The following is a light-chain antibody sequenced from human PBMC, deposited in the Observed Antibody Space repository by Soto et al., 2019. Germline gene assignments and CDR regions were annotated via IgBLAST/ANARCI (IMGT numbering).Light chain of an antibody. V-gene: IGLV1-40*01. J-gene: IGLJ3*02. CDR3: QCFYSSLPVWM. Sequence: QSVLTQPPSVSGAPGQKGTISCTGSTSNIGAGYAVNWYQQLPGTVPKLLIHDNNNRPSGVPDRFSGYKTDTSASLPITELPTEDEADYYCQCFYSSLPVWMFGGGTKVTVL. CDR2: DNN. CDR1: TSNIGAGYA.